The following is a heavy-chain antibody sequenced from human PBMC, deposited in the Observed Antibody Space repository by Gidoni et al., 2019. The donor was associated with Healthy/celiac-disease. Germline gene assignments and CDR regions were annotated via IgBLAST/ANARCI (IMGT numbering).Heavy chain of an antibody. V-gene: IGHV4-59*01. CDR2: IYSSGSN. J-gene: IGHJ5*02. D-gene: IGHD3-22*01. CDR1: GGPNSSYY. CDR3: ARDKGGGGYYWFDP. Sequence: QVQLQDSGQGPAKPSETLSLICSVSGGPNSSYYWTWIRQPPGRGLEWIGYIYSSGSNNYNPSLKSRITIAVDTSKNQFSLKLSSVTAADTAVYYWARDKGGGGYYWFDPWGQGTLVTVSS.